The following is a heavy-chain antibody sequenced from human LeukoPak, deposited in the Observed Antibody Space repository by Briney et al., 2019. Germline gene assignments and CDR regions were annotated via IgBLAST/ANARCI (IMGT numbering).Heavy chain of an antibody. V-gene: IGHV3-30-3*01. D-gene: IGHD3-9*01. CDR1: GFTFSSYA. Sequence: GGSLRLSCAASGFTFSSYAMHWVRQAPGKGLEWVAVISYDGSNKYYADSVKGRFTISRDNSKNTLYLQMNSLRAGDTAVYYCARDFLDILTGVRYYGMDVWGQGTTVTVSS. CDR2: ISYDGSNK. CDR3: ARDFLDILTGVRYYGMDV. J-gene: IGHJ6*02.